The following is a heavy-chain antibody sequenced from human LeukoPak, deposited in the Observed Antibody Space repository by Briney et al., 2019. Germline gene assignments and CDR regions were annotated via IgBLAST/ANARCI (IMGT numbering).Heavy chain of an antibody. D-gene: IGHD4-17*01. Sequence: GSLRLSCAASGFTFSDYYMSWIRQAPGKGLEWVSYISSSSSYTNSADSVKGRFTISRDNAKNSLYLQMNSLRAEDTAVYYCAREAYGDYLRRWYFDLWGRGTLVTVSS. CDR2: ISSSSSYT. CDR3: AREAYGDYLRRWYFDL. J-gene: IGHJ2*01. V-gene: IGHV3-11*06. CDR1: GFTFSDYY.